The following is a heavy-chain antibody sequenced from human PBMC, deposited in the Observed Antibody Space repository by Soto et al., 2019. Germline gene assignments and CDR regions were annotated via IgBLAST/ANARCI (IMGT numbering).Heavy chain of an antibody. CDR1: GFTFSSYG. Sequence: PGGSLRLSCAAPGFTFSSYGMHWVRQAPGKGLEWVAVIWYDGSNKYYADSVKGRFTISRDNSKNTLYLQMNSLRAEDTAVYYCARALGVYCGGDCALDYWGQGTLVTVSS. V-gene: IGHV3-33*01. D-gene: IGHD2-21*02. CDR3: ARALGVYCGGDCALDY. CDR2: IWYDGSNK. J-gene: IGHJ4*02.